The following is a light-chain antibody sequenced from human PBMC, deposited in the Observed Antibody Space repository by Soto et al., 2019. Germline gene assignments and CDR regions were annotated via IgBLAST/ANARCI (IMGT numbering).Light chain of an antibody. CDR3: QRYYSVTLFH. CDR1: QGINKY. J-gene: IGKJ3*01. Sequence: DIQMTQSPSSLSASVGDRVTITCRASQGINKYLAWYQQKTGKAPKLLIFAASTLQSGVPSRFSGSGSGTDFTLTISSLQPEDVATYYCQRYYSVTLFHFGPGTKVDI. V-gene: IGKV1-27*01. CDR2: AAS.